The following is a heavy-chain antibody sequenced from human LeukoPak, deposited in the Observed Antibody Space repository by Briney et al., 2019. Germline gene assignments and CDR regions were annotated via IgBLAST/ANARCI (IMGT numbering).Heavy chain of an antibody. CDR1: GFSFSSYW. CDR3: ARPSGYCSSGSCFPFDC. V-gene: IGHV3-7*01. D-gene: IGHD2-15*01. Sequence: GGSLRLSCTASGFSFSSYWMSWVRQAPGKGLEWVANIKQDEGEKYHVDSVKGRFTISRDNAKNSLYLQMNSLRAEDTAVYYCARPSGYCSSGSCFPFDCWGQGTLVTVSS. CDR2: IKQDEGEK. J-gene: IGHJ4*02.